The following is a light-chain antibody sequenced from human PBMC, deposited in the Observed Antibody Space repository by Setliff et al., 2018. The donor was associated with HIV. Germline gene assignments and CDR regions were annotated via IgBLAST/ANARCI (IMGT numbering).Light chain of an antibody. Sequence: QSALTQPASVSGSPGQSITISCTGTSSDVGNNNYVAWYQQYPGKAPKLTIYDVSERPSGVSNRFSGSKSGNTASLTISGLQAEDEADYYCSSYTTAGTYVFGTGTKV. CDR3: SSYTTAGTYV. J-gene: IGLJ1*01. V-gene: IGLV2-14*03. CDR1: SSDVGNNNY. CDR2: DVS.